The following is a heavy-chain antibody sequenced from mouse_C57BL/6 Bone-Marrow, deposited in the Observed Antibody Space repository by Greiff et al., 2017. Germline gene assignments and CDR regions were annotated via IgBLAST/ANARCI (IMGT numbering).Heavy chain of an antibody. J-gene: IGHJ2*01. Sequence: EVQVVESGGGLVQPGGSLSLSCAASGFTFTDYYMSWVRQPPGKALEWLGFIRNKANGYTTEYSASVKGRFTISRDNSQSILYLQMNALRAEDSATYYCARDDTSFDYWGQGTTRTVSS. CDR2: IRNKANGYTT. CDR1: GFTFTDYY. V-gene: IGHV7-3*01. CDR3: ARDDTSFDY.